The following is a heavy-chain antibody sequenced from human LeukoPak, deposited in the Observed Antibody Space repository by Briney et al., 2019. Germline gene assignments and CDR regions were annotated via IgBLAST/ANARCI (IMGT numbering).Heavy chain of an antibody. V-gene: IGHV4-34*01. Sequence: KPSETLSLTCAVYGGSFSGYYWSWIRQPPGKGLEWIGEINHSGSTNYNPSLKSRVTISVDTSKNQFSLKLSSVTAADTALYFCARDRTGYFFDDWGQGTLVTVSS. CDR3: ARDRTGYFFDD. J-gene: IGHJ4*02. CDR1: GGSFSGYY. CDR2: INHSGST.